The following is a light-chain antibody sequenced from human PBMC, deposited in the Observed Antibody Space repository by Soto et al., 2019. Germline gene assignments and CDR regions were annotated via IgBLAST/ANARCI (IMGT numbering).Light chain of an antibody. CDR2: GAA. J-gene: IGKJ3*01. Sequence: EIVLTQSPGTLSLSPGERATLSCRANQSISHYLAWYQQKPGQSPRLRIYGAASRAIGIPHRFNGSGSETTFTLTISRLQPEDFALYYCQQYNGSPFTFGPGTKVYIK. CDR1: QSISHY. CDR3: QQYNGSPFT. V-gene: IGKV3-20*01.